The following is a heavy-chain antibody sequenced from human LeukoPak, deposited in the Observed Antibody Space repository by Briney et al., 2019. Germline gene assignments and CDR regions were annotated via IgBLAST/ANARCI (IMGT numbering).Heavy chain of an antibody. J-gene: IGHJ3*02. V-gene: IGHV4-34*01. CDR2: INHSGST. Sequence: PSETLSLTCAVYGGSFSGYYWSWIRQPPGKGLEWIGEINHSGSTNYNPSLKSRVTISVDTSKNQFSLKLSSVTAADTAVYYCARSHRTYYYDSSQAGKAFDIWGQGTMVTVSS. CDR3: ARSHRTYYYDSSQAGKAFDI. CDR1: GGSFSGYY. D-gene: IGHD3-22*01.